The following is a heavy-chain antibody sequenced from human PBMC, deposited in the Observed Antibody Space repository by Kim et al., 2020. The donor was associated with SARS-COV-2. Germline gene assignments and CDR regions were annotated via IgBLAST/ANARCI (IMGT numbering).Heavy chain of an antibody. D-gene: IGHD4-4*01. CDR2: KT. Sequence: KTQSPQQVQGRVTITTDTAANTAYMEMRRLTTKDPAIYYCARDMDPTVYDYWGQGTLVTVSS. CDR3: ARDMDPTVYDY. V-gene: IGHV1-3*01. J-gene: IGHJ4*02.